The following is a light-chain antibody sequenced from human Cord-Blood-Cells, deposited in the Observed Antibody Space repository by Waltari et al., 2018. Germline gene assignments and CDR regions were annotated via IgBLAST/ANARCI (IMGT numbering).Light chain of an antibody. CDR2: DVS. J-gene: IGLJ2*01. CDR3: CSYAGSYTFVV. Sequence: QTALTPPRSVSGSPGQSVTISCTGTSSDVGGSNNFTGYQPHPDKAPKLMIYDVSKRPSGVPDRFSGSKSGNTASLTISGLQAEDEADYYCCSYAGSYTFVVFGGGTKLTVL. V-gene: IGLV2-11*01. CDR1: SSDVGGSNN.